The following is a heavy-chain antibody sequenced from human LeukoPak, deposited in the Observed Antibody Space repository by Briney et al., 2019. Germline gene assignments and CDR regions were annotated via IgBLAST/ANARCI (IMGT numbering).Heavy chain of an antibody. J-gene: IGHJ5*02. D-gene: IGHD2-15*01. CDR3: AKGGYTTWFDP. CDR2: IRSNGGDT. V-gene: IGHV3-23*01. CDR1: RFTFREYS. Sequence: GGSLRLSCAASRFTFREYSMSCGRQAPGKGVEWGSNIRSNGGDTYYTDSVKGRFTISRDNSKNPLYLEMNSLRAGDTAVYYCAKGGYTTWFDPWGQGTLVTVSS.